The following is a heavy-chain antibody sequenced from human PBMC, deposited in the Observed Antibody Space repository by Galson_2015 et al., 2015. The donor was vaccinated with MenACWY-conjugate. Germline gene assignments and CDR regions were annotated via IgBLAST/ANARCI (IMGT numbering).Heavy chain of an antibody. V-gene: IGHV3-73*01. CDR2: IRSKANSYAT. D-gene: IGHD6-13*01. CDR3: TRLGIAAAGTLGY. CDR1: GFTFSGSA. J-gene: IGHJ4*02. Sequence: SLRLSCAASGFTFSGSAMHWVRQASGKGLEWVGRIRSKANSYATAYAASVKGRFTISRDDSKNTAYLQMNSLKTEDTAVYYCTRLGIAAAGTLGYWGQGTLVTVSS.